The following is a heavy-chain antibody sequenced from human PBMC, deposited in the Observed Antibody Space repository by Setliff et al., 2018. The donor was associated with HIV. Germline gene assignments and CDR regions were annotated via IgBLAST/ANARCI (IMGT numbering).Heavy chain of an antibody. Sequence: PSETLSLTCTVSGVSISSHYWSWIRQPPGKGLEWIGHIYTTGSTNYNPSLKSRVTISADTSNNQFSLRLTSMTAADTAVYYCAKTSVGATGLYAFDIWGQGTMVTVSS. J-gene: IGHJ3*02. D-gene: IGHD1-26*01. V-gene: IGHV4-4*08. CDR3: AKTSVGATGLYAFDI. CDR1: GVSISSHY. CDR2: IYTTGST.